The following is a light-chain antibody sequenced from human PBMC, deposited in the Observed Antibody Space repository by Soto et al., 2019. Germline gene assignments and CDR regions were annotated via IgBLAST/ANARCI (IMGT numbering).Light chain of an antibody. CDR2: DVS. CDR1: SSDVGGYNY. J-gene: IGLJ1*01. Sequence: QSVLTQPRSVSGYRRQSVTISCTGSSSDVGGYNYVSWYQQHPGKAPQLIIYDVSKRPSGVPDRFSGSKSGNTASLTISGLQAEVEADYYCCSYAGSYTFVFGTGTKVTVL. CDR3: CSYAGSYTFV. V-gene: IGLV2-11*01.